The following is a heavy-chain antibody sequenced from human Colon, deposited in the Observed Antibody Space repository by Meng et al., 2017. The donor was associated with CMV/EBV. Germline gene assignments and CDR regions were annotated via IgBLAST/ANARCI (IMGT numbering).Heavy chain of an antibody. CDR1: GDSVSSGNYY. Sequence: GSLRLSCTVSGDSVSSGNYYWSWIRQSPGKRLEFLGYRFVRGSPNYNPSLRGRVSISVDSSKNQVSLELTSVTAADTAVYYWAKGDMVRGLIDYWGQGTLVTVSS. V-gene: IGHV4-61*01. D-gene: IGHD3-10*01. CDR3: AKGDMVRGLIDY. CDR2: RFVRGSP. J-gene: IGHJ4*02.